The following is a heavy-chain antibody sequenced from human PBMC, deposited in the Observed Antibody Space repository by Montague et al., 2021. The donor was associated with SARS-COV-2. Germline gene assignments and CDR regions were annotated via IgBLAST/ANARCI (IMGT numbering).Heavy chain of an antibody. J-gene: IGHJ5*02. D-gene: IGHD3-10*01. CDR1: GGSISSSSYY. CDR3: ARLVGCGELSSENWFDP. CDR2: IYYSGST. Sequence: SETLSLTCTVSGGSISSSSYYWGWIRQPPGKGLEWIGSIYYSGSTSYXPSLKSRVTISVDTSKNQFSLKLNSVTAADTAVYYCARLVGCGELSSENWFDPWGQGTLVTVSS. V-gene: IGHV4-39*01.